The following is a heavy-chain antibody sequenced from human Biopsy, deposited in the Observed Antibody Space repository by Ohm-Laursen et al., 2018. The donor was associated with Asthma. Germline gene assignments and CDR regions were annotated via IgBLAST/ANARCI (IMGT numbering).Heavy chain of an antibody. J-gene: IGHJ4*02. D-gene: IGHD3-3*01. V-gene: IGHV3-30*03. CDR3: ARQVRSTVFGVSYKKFDF. Sequence: SLRLSCAASVLTFSSYGMVWVRLAPGKGLEWVALISNDGANKFYADSVQGRFTISRDNSKNTLYLQMHSLKIEDTAVYFCARQVRSTVFGVSYKKFDFWGQGTLVAVSS. CDR1: VLTFSSYG. CDR2: ISNDGANK.